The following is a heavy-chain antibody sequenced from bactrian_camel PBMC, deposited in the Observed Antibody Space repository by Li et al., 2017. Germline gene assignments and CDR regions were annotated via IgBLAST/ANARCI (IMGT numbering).Heavy chain of an antibody. CDR3: AAASRTGRVFEYNY. CDR2: INSIDGST. Sequence: HVQLVESGGDSVETGGSLRLSCAASGFKYDSNWMAWFRQSPGKEREAVAGINSIDGSTSYADSVKGRFTISRDNAKNTVYLQMNSLKPEDTALYYCAAASRTGRVFEYNYRGQGTQVTVS. CDR1: GFKYDSNW. D-gene: IGHD5*01. V-gene: IGHV3S63*01. J-gene: IGHJ4*01.